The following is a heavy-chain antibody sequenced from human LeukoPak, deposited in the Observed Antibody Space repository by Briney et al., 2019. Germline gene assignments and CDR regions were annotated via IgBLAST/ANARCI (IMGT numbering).Heavy chain of an antibody. Sequence: SVKVSCKASGGTFSSYAISWVRQAPGQGLEWMGGIISIFGTANYAQKFQGRVTITADESTSTAYMELSSLRSEDAAVYYCASDYGDYNWFDPWGQGTLVTVSS. J-gene: IGHJ5*02. D-gene: IGHD4-17*01. CDR2: IISIFGTA. V-gene: IGHV1-69*13. CDR3: ASDYGDYNWFDP. CDR1: GGTFSSYA.